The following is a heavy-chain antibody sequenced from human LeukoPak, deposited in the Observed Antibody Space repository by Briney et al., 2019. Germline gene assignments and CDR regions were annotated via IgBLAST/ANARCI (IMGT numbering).Heavy chain of an antibody. CDR2: IYYSGST. V-gene: IGHV4-39*01. Sequence: PSETLSLTCTVSGGSSSSSSYYWGWIRQPPGKGLEWIGSIYYSGSTYYSPSLKSRVTISVDTSKNKLSLKLYSVTTADTAVYYCARGGQYLQDAFDIWGQGTMVTVSS. CDR3: ARGGQYLQDAFDI. CDR1: GGSSSSSSYY. D-gene: IGHD3-16*01. J-gene: IGHJ3*02.